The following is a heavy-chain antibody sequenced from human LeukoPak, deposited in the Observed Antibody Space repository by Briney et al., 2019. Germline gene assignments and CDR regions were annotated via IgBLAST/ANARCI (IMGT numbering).Heavy chain of an antibody. V-gene: IGHV1-8*01. Sequence: ASVKVSCKASGYTFTSYDINWVRQATGQGLEWMGWMSPNSGNTGYAQKFQGRVTMTRNTSISTAYMELSSLRSEDTAVYYCARDKGLSDNWFDPWGQGTLVTVSS. D-gene: IGHD2-15*01. CDR1: GYTFTSYD. CDR3: ARDKGLSDNWFDP. J-gene: IGHJ5*02. CDR2: MSPNSGNT.